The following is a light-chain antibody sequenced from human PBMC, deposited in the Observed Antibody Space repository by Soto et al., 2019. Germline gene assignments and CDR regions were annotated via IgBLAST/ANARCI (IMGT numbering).Light chain of an antibody. CDR1: QSVSSN. Sequence: EIVMTQSPATVSVSPGERATLSCRASQSVSSNLAWYQQKPGQAPRLLIYGASTRATGIPARFSGSGSGTEFTLTISSLQSEDFAFYYCQQYNNWPQLTFGGGTKVEIK. CDR3: QQYNNWPQLT. CDR2: GAS. V-gene: IGKV3-15*01. J-gene: IGKJ4*01.